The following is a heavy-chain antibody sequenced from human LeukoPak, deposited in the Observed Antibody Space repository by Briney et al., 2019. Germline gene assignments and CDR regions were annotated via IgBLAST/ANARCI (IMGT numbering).Heavy chain of an antibody. Sequence: SVKVSCKASGGTFSSYAISWVRQAPGQGLEWMGGIIPIFGTANYAQKFQGRVTTTTDESTSTAYMELSSLRSEDTAVYYCASLPQSIAAAGTDWFDLWGRGTLVTVSS. CDR2: IIPIFGTA. J-gene: IGHJ2*01. D-gene: IGHD6-13*01. CDR3: ASLPQSIAAAGTDWFDL. CDR1: GGTFSSYA. V-gene: IGHV1-69*05.